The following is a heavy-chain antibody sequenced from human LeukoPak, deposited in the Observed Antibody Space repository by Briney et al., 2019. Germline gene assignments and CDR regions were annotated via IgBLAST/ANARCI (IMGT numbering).Heavy chain of an antibody. V-gene: IGHV4-39*07. CDR2: IYYSGST. D-gene: IGHD1-7*01. J-gene: IGHJ6*03. Sequence: SETLSLTCTVSGGSISSSSYYWGWIRQPPGKGLEWIGSIYYSGSTYYNPSLKSRVTISVDTSKNQFSLKLSSVTAADTAVYYCARGPNGGWNYGSYYYMDVWGKGTTVTVSS. CDR1: GGSISSSSYY. CDR3: ARGPNGGWNYGSYYYMDV.